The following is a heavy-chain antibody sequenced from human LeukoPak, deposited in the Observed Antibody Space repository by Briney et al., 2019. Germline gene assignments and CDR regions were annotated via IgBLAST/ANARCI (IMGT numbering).Heavy chain of an antibody. CDR1: GGSFSGYY. CDR2: INQSGST. V-gene: IGHV4-34*01. CDR3: ALLWFGEFSRPFDY. D-gene: IGHD3-10*01. Sequence: LETLSLTCAVYGGSFSGYYWSWIRQPPGKGLEWIGEINQSGSTNYTHSLKSRVTISVDTSKNQFSLKLSSVTAADTAVYYCALLWFGEFSRPFDYWGQGALVVVSS. J-gene: IGHJ4*02.